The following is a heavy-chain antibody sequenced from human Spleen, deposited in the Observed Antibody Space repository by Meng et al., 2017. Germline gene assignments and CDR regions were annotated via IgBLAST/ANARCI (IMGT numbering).Heavy chain of an antibody. V-gene: IGHV1-69*02. D-gene: IGHD3-10*01. CDR2: IIPILGIA. J-gene: IGHJ5*02. Sequence: SSVTVSFQASLGTFSSYTIRSVRQAPGQGRAWMGRIIPILGIANYAQKLQGRVTITVDKSTSTAYMELSSLRSEDTAVYYCASYGSGSYYRNWFDPWGQGTLVTVSS. CDR1: LGTFSSYT. CDR3: ASYGSGSYYRNWFDP.